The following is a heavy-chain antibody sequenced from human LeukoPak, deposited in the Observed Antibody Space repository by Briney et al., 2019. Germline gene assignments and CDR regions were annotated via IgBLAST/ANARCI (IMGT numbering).Heavy chain of an antibody. J-gene: IGHJ4*01. CDR1: GFTFSNSA. CDR2: LSGSGITT. CDR3: AKGIYSSGWSYFDY. Sequence: GGSLRLSCAASGFTFSNSAMSWVRQAPGKGLEWVSTLSGSGITTYYADSVTGRFTISRDNSKNTLYLQMTSLRAEDTAVYYCAKGIYSSGWSYFDYWGHGTLVTVSS. D-gene: IGHD6-19*01. V-gene: IGHV3-23*01.